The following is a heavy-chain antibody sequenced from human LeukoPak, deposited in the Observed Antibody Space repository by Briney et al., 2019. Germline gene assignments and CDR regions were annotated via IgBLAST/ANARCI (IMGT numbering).Heavy chain of an antibody. Sequence: GGPLRLPCAASGFPFRRFPMRWARQAPGKGLEWVSGIRGGGASTYYADSVKGGFTISRDNSKNTLYLQMYSLRAGDTAVYYCAKDPIAAAGPDNWFDPWGQGTLVTVSS. V-gene: IGHV3-23*01. J-gene: IGHJ5*02. D-gene: IGHD6-13*01. CDR3: AKDPIAAAGPDNWFDP. CDR2: IRGGGAST. CDR1: GFPFRRFP.